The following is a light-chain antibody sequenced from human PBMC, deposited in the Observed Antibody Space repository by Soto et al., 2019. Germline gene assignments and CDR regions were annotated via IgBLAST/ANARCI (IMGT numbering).Light chain of an antibody. CDR2: EVS. J-gene: IGLJ1*01. V-gene: IGLV2-8*01. CDR1: SSDIGAYNY. CDR3: SSYAGINTYYV. Sequence: QSALTQPPSASGSPGQSVTISCTGTSSDIGAYNYVSWFQQHPGKPPKLMIYEVSKRPSGVPDRFSGSKSGNTASLTVSGLQAEDEADYYCSSYAGINTYYVFGTGTKLTVL.